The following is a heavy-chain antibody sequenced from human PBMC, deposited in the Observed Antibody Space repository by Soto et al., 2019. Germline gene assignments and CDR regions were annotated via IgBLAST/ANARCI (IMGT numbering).Heavy chain of an antibody. V-gene: IGHV4-59*01. CDR1: GGSISSYY. CDR2: IYYSGST. D-gene: IGHD3-9*01. J-gene: IGHJ4*02. Sequence: SETLSLTCTVSGGSISSYYWSWIRQPPGKGLEWIGYIYYSGSTNYNPSLKSRVTISVDTSKNQFSLKLSSVTAADTAVYYCARHYILTGLDYWGQGTLVTVSS. CDR3: ARHYILTGLDY.